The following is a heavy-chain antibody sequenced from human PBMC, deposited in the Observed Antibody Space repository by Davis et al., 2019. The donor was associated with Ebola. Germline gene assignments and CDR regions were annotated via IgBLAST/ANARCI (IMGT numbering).Heavy chain of an antibody. V-gene: IGHV1-18*01. CDR3: ARDQLLWFRELSYYYCGMDV. CDR2: ISAYNGNT. D-gene: IGHD3-10*01. Sequence: ASVKVSCKASGYTFTSYGISWVRQAPGQGLAWMGWISAYNGNTNYAQKLQGRVTMTTDTSTSTAYMELRSLRSDDTAVYYCARDQLLWFRELSYYYCGMDVWGQGTTATVSS. J-gene: IGHJ6*02. CDR1: GYTFTSYG.